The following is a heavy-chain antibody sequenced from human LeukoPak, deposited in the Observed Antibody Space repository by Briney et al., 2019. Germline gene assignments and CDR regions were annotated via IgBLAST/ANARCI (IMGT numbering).Heavy chain of an antibody. J-gene: IGHJ4*02. Sequence: ASVKVSCKASGYTFTGYYMHWVRQAPGQGLEWMGRINPNSGGTNYAQKFQGRVTMTRDTSISTAYMELSRLRSDDTAVYYCARVHYDTLDRDGDDYWGQGTLVTVSS. V-gene: IGHV1-2*06. CDR1: GYTFTGYY. D-gene: IGHD3-9*01. CDR3: ARVHYDTLDRDGDDY. CDR2: INPNSGGT.